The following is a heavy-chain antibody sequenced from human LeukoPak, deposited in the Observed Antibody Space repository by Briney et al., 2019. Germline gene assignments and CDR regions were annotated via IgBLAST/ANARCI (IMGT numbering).Heavy chain of an antibody. CDR1: GYSFTSYW. V-gene: IGHV5-51*01. CDR2: IYPGDSDT. J-gene: IGHJ4*02. CDR3: ARRQSITMVRGVIITGYYFDY. Sequence: GESLKISCKGSGYSFTSYWIGWVRQMPGKGLEWMGIIYPGDSDTRYSPSFQGQVTISADKSISTAYLQWSSLKASDTAMYYCARRQSITMVRGVIITGYYFDYWGQGTLVTVSS. D-gene: IGHD3-10*01.